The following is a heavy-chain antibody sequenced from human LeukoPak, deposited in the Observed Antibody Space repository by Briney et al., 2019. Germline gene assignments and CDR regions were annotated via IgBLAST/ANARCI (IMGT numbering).Heavy chain of an antibody. CDR1: GFIFSDYY. J-gene: IGHJ4*02. V-gene: IGHV3-11*04. D-gene: IGHD5-24*01. CDR2: ISSGGSTI. Sequence: GGSLRLSCAASGFIFSDYYMSWIRQAPGKGLEWLSFISSGGSTIYYADSVKGRFTISRDNAQNSLYLQMNSLRAEDTAVYYCARYRDGYNPNFDYWGQGTLVTVSS. CDR3: ARYRDGYNPNFDY.